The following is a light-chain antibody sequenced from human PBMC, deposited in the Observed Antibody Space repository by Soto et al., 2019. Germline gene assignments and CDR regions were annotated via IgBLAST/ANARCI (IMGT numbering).Light chain of an antibody. CDR3: ATWDGSLSVVI. CDR1: SSNIGNNY. V-gene: IGLV1-51*01. J-gene: IGLJ2*01. CDR2: DND. Sequence: SVLTQPPSVSAAPGQKVTISCSGSSSNIGNNYVSWYQQLPGTAPKLLIYDNDNRPSGIPDRFSGSKSGTSATLGITGLQTGDEADYYCATWDGSLSVVILGGGTKLTVL.